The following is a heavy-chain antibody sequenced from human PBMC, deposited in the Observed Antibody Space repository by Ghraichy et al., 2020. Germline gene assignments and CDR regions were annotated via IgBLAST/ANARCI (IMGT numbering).Heavy chain of an antibody. Sequence: SETLSLTCAVYGGSFSGYYWSWIRQPPGKGLEWIGEINHSGSTNYNPSLKSRVTISVDTSKNQFSLKLSSVTAADTTVYYCARVQLYYDFWSGYSKGGHYYYYYYGMDVLRQGTTVTVSS. CDR2: INHSGST. CDR1: GGSFSGYY. CDR3: ARVQLYYDFWSGYSKGGHYYYYYYGMDV. V-gene: IGHV4-34*01. D-gene: IGHD3-3*01. J-gene: IGHJ6*02.